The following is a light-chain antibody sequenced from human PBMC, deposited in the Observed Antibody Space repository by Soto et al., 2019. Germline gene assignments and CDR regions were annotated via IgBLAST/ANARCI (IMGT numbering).Light chain of an antibody. CDR3: QQFSSYPLT. CDR1: QSVSASQ. V-gene: IGKV3-20*01. Sequence: EPVLTQSPGTLSLSPGERATLSCRTSQSVSASQLAWYQQKPGQAPRLLIYGISKRAAGIPDRFTGSGSGTDFTLTIDGLEPEDFAVYYCQQFSSYPLTFGGGTKVDIK. CDR2: GIS. J-gene: IGKJ4*01.